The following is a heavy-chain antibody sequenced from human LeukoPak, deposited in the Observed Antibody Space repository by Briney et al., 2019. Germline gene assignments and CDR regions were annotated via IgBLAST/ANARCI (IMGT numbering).Heavy chain of an antibody. D-gene: IGHD2-2*01. Sequence: IPSETLSLTCAVSGGSISSSNWWSWVRQPPGKGLEWIGEIYHSGSTNYNPSLKSRVTISVDKSKNQFSLKLSSVTAADTAVYYCARGVVPAAMRAYDAFDIWGQGTMVTVSS. CDR2: IYHSGST. CDR1: GGSISSSNW. CDR3: ARGVVPAAMRAYDAFDI. V-gene: IGHV4-4*02. J-gene: IGHJ3*02.